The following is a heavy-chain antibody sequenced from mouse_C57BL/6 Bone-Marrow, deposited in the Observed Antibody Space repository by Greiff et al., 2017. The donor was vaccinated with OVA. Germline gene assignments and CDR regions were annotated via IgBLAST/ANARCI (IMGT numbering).Heavy chain of an antibody. J-gene: IGHJ2*01. CDR3: ARGPYYGSSYDYFDY. V-gene: IGHV3-6*01. D-gene: IGHD1-1*01. CDR1: GYSITSGYY. Sequence: VQLKESGPGLVKPSQSLSLTCSVTGYSITSGYYWNWIRQFPGNKLEWMGYISYDGSNNYNPSLKNRISITRDTSKNQFFLKLNSVTTEDTATYYCARGPYYGSSYDYFDYWGQGTTLTVSS. CDR2: ISYDGSN.